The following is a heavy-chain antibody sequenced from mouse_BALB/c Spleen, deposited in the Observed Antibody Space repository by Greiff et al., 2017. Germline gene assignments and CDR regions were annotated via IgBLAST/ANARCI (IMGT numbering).Heavy chain of an antibody. CDR2: VNPYNGGT. J-gene: IGHJ3*01. V-gene: IGHV1-19*01. CDR1: GYTFTDYY. Sequence: EVQLQQSGPELVKPGASVKMSCKASGYTFTDYYMDWVKQSHGESFEWIGRVNPYNGGTSYNQKFKGKATLTVDKSSSTAYMELNSLTSEDSAVYYCAREGLDYWGQGTLVTVSA. CDR3: AREGLDY.